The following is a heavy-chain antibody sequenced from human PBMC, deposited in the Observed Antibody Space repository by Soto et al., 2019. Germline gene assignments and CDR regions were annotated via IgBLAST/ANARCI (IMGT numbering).Heavy chain of an antibody. CDR2: ISSSSSYI. V-gene: IGHV3-21*01. D-gene: IGHD5-12*01. CDR3: ARDYSEWLRFGWYFDL. CDR1: GFTFSSYS. Sequence: GGSLRLSCAASGFTFSSYSMNWVRQAPGKGLEWVSSISSSSSYIYYADSVKGRFTISRDNAKNSLYLQMNSLRAEDTAVYYCARDYSEWLRFGWYFDLWGRGTLVTVSS. J-gene: IGHJ2*01.